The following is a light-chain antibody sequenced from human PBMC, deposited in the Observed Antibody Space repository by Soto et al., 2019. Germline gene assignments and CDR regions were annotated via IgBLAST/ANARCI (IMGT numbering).Light chain of an antibody. J-gene: IGKJ5*01. CDR3: QQYGSSIT. CDR1: QIFRGL. CDR2: DAY. Sequence: VLTQSPVTLSLSPGERATLSCRASQIFRGLLAWYQQKPGQAPRLLIYDAYNRATGIPPRFSGSGSGTDFTLTISSLEPEDFAVYYCQQYGSSITFGQGTRLEIK. V-gene: IGKV3-11*01.